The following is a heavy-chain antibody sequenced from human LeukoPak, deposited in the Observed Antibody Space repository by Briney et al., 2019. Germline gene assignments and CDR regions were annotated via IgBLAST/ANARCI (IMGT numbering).Heavy chain of an antibody. D-gene: IGHD2-2*01. Sequence: ASVKVSCKASGYTYTSYGITWVRQAPGQGLEWMGRISAYNGDTNYAQKFQDRVTITTDTSTSTAYMELRSLRSDDTAVYYCAGGLNTRLSDYWGQGTLVTVSS. V-gene: IGHV1-18*01. CDR1: GYTYTSYG. J-gene: IGHJ4*02. CDR3: AGGLNTRLSDY. CDR2: ISAYNGDT.